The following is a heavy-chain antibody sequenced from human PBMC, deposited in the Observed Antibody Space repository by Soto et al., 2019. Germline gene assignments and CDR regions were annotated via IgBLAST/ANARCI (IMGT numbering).Heavy chain of an antibody. V-gene: IGHV1-2*04. J-gene: IGHJ4*02. D-gene: IGHD1-26*01. Sequence: ASVKVSCKASGYTFTGYYMHWVRQAPGQGLEWMGWINPNSGGTNYAQKFQGWVTMTRDTSISTAYMELSRLRSEDTAVYYCARGVGATTGLDYWGQGTLVTVSS. CDR1: GYTFTGYY. CDR2: INPNSGGT. CDR3: ARGVGATTGLDY.